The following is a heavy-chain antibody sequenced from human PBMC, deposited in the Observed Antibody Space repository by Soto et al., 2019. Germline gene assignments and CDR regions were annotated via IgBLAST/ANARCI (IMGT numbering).Heavy chain of an antibody. V-gene: IGHV4-30-4*01. J-gene: IGHJ4*01. Sequence: PSETLSLTCTVSGCSISSADYYWSWIRQPPGKGLEWIGYFHSSGATYKDPSLKSRVTISVDTSKNQISLKLDSVTAADTAVYYCASIWFGDFDYWGHGTLVTV. CDR3: ASIWFGDFDY. CDR1: GCSISSADYY. D-gene: IGHD3-10*01. CDR2: FHSSGAT.